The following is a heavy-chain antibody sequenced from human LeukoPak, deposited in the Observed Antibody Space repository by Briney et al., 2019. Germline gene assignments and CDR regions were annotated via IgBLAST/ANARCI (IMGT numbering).Heavy chain of an antibody. CDR1: RYTFTGHY. D-gene: IGHD4-11*01. Sequence: ASVKVSCKASRYTFTGHYIHWVRQAPGQGLEWVGWVNPKSGGTNHAQKFLDRVTMTTDMSISTAYMELIRLRSRDTAVYFCARGSSKYVFGYYMDVWGKGTSIIVSS. CDR2: VNPKSGGT. V-gene: IGHV1-2*02. J-gene: IGHJ6*03. CDR3: ARGSSKYVFGYYMDV.